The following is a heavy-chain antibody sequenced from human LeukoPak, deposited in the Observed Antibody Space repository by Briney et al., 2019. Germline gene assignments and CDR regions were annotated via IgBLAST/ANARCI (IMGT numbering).Heavy chain of an antibody. D-gene: IGHD3-22*01. J-gene: IGHJ4*02. CDR1: GGSFSGYY. V-gene: IGHV4-34*10. CDR3: ARDSNDSSGYFPDY. CDR2: INHSGST. Sequence: PSETLSLTCAVYGGSFSGYYWSWIRQPPGKGLEWIGEINHSGSTNYNPSLKSRVTMTRDTSTSTAYMELSSLRSEDTAVYYCARDSNDSSGYFPDYWGQGTLVTVSS.